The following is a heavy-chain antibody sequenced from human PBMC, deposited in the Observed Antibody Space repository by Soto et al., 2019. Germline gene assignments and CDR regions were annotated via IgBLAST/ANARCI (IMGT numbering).Heavy chain of an antibody. J-gene: IGHJ4*02. D-gene: IGHD6-19*01. Sequence: SVKVSCKASGGTFSSFAVTWVRQAPGQGLEWMGGIIPIFGTTNYAHNFQGRVTITADKSTSTAYMELSSLRSEDTAVYYCARSGTTQWLPLDYWGQGTLVTV. V-gene: IGHV1-69*06. CDR3: ARSGTTQWLPLDY. CDR2: IIPIFGTT. CDR1: GGTFSSFA.